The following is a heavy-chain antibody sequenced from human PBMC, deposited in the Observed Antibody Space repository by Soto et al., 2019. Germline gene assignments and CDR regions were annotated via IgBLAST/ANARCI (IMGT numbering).Heavy chain of an antibody. CDR1: GFSFSSYA. CDR3: ARGPVDSSVYYYYYYGMDV. V-gene: IGHV3-23*01. CDR2: ISGSGGST. J-gene: IGHJ6*02. D-gene: IGHD6-25*01. Sequence: GGSLRRSCAASGFSFSSYAMSWVRQAPGKGLEWVSAISGSGGSTYHADSVKGRFTISRDNAKNSLYLQMNSLRAEDTAVYYCARGPVDSSVYYYYYYGMDVWGQGTTVTVSS.